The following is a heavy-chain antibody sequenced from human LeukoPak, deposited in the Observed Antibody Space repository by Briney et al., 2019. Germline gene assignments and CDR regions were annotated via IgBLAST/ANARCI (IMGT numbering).Heavy chain of an antibody. CDR3: ARDRASAEYSSGWYGDAFDI. CDR1: GFAFSYYT. Sequence: GGSLRLSCAASGFAFSYYTMNWVRQAPGEGLEWISYINSISSTTYYADSVKGRFTISRDNAKNSLYLQMNSLRAEDTAVYYCARDRASAEYSSGWYGDAFDIWGQGTMVTVSS. J-gene: IGHJ3*02. CDR2: INSISSTT. V-gene: IGHV3-48*01. D-gene: IGHD6-19*01.